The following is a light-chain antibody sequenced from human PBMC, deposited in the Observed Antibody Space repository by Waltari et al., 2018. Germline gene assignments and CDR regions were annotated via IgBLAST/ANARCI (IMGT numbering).Light chain of an antibody. Sequence: NFMLTQPHSVSESPGKTVTISCTGSSGSIASNYVQWYQQRPGSAPTTVIYEDNQSPSGVPDRFSGSIDSSSNSASLTISGLKTEDEADYYCQSYDSSNSVVFGGGTKLTVL. V-gene: IGLV6-57*02. CDR2: EDN. CDR1: SGSIASNY. J-gene: IGLJ2*01. CDR3: QSYDSSNSVV.